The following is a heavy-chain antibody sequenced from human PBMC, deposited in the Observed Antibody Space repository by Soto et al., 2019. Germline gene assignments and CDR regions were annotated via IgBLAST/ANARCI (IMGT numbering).Heavy chain of an antibody. CDR1: GYTFTSYY. D-gene: IGHD3-9*01. Sequence: ASVKVSCKASGYTFTSYYMHWLRQALGQGLERMGIINPSGGSTSYAQKFQGRVTMTRDTSTSTVYMELSSLRSEDTAVYYCARHSAILTRRQVYYYFCGMYVWG. CDR2: INPSGGST. J-gene: IGHJ6*02. CDR3: ARHSAILTRRQVYYYFCGMYV. V-gene: IGHV1-46*03.